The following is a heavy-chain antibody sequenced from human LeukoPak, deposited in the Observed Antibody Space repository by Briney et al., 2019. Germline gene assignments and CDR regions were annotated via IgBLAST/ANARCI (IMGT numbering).Heavy chain of an antibody. J-gene: IGHJ4*02. V-gene: IGHV1-8*01. Sequence: ASVKVSCKASGYTFTSYDINWVRQATGQGLEWMGWMNPNSGNTGYAQKFQGRVTMTRNTSISTAYMELSGLRSEDTAVYYCARGGQDIVVVPAAILGYYFDYWGQGTLVTVSS. CDR2: MNPNSGNT. D-gene: IGHD2-2*01. CDR3: ARGGQDIVVVPAAILGYYFDY. CDR1: GYTFTSYD.